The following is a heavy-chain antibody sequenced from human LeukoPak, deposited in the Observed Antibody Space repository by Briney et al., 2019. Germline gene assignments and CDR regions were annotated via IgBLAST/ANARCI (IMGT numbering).Heavy chain of an antibody. D-gene: IGHD6-13*01. CDR3: ARIPSLSWQQPFDY. Sequence: GGSLRLSCAASGFTFSSYWMSWVRQAPGKGLEWGANIKQDGSEKYYVDSVKGRFTISRDNAKNSLYLQMNSLRAEDTAVYYCARIPSLSWQQPFDYWGQGTLVTVAS. V-gene: IGHV3-7*01. CDR2: IKQDGSEK. CDR1: GFTFSSYW. J-gene: IGHJ4*02.